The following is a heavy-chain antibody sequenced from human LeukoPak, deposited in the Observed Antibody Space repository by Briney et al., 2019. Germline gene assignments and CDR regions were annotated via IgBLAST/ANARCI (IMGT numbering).Heavy chain of an antibody. CDR3: AKDNYGSSVY. Sequence: GGSLRLSCAASGFTVSSNYMSWVRQAPGKGLEWVSGISGSGGSTYYADSVKGRFTISRDNSKNMLYLQMNSLRAEDTAVYYCAKDNYGSSVYWGQGTLSPSPQ. V-gene: IGHV3-23*01. CDR1: GFTVSSNY. D-gene: IGHD3-10*01. CDR2: ISGSGGST. J-gene: IGHJ4*02.